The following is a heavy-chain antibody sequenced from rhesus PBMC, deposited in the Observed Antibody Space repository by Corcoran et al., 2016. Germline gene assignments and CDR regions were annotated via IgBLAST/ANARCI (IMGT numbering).Heavy chain of an antibody. CDR3: ARVTPSYYYDSGYYFDY. J-gene: IGHJ4*01. D-gene: IGHD3-28*01. CDR1: GGSISGGYG. Sequence: QVQLQESGPGLLKPSETLSLTCAVSGGSISGGYGWGWIRQPPGKWLGWIGSIYRSSRNTYYNPSLKSRVNIATDTSKNQFSLKLSHVTAADTAVYYCARVTPSYYYDSGYYFDYWGQGVLVTVSS. V-gene: IGHV4S7*01. CDR2: IYRSSRNT.